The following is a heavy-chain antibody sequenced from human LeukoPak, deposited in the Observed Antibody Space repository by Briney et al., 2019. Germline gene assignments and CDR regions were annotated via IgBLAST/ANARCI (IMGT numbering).Heavy chain of an antibody. V-gene: IGHV3-21*01. CDR1: GFTFSSYS. Sequence: PGGSLRLSCAASGFTFSSYSMNWVRQAPGKGLEWVSSISSSSSYIYYADSVKGRFTISRDNAKNSLYLQMNSLRAEDTAVYYCARSALLGYCSGGSCSDFDYWGQGTLVTVSS. CDR2: ISSSSSYI. J-gene: IGHJ4*02. D-gene: IGHD2-15*01. CDR3: ARSALLGYCSGGSCSDFDY.